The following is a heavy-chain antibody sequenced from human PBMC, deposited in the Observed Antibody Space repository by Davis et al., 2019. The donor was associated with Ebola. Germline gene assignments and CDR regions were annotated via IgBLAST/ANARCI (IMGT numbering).Heavy chain of an antibody. CDR3: ARVALAARHFDY. Sequence: ASVKVSCKASGYTFTSYAMHWVRQAPGQRLEWMGWINAGNGNTKYSQKFQGRVTITRDTSASTAYMELSSLRSEDTAVYYCARVALAARHFDYWGQGTLVTVSS. J-gene: IGHJ4*02. V-gene: IGHV1-3*01. D-gene: IGHD6-6*01. CDR2: INAGNGNT. CDR1: GYTFTSYA.